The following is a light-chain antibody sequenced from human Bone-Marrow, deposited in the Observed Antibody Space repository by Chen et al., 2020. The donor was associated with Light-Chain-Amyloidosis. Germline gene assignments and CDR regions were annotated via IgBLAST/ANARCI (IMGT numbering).Light chain of an antibody. V-gene: IGLV3-21*02. CDR2: DDS. CDR1: NIGSTI. CDR3: QVWDRSSDRPV. Sequence: SYVLTQPSSVSVAPGQTATIACGGNNIGSTIVHWYQQTPGQAPLLVVYDDSDRASGIPERLSGSNSGNTATLTISRVEAGDAADYYCQVWDRSSDRPVFGGGTKLTVL. J-gene: IGLJ3*02.